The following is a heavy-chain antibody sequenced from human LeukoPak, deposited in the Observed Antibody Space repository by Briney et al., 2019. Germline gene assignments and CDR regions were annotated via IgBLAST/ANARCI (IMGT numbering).Heavy chain of an antibody. V-gene: IGHV1-2*02. CDR2: INPNSGGT. CDR3: ASPIWFGELLPSV. Sequence: ASVKVSCKASGYTFTGDYMHWVRQAPGQGLEWMGWINPNSGGTNYAQKFQGRVTMTRDTSISTAYMELSRLRSDDTAVYYCASPIWFGELLPSVWGQGTTVTVSS. J-gene: IGHJ6*02. CDR1: GYTFTGDY. D-gene: IGHD3-10*01.